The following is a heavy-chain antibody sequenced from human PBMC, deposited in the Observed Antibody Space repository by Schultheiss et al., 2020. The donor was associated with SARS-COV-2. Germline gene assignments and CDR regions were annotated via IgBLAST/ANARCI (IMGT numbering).Heavy chain of an antibody. CDR2: ISYDGSNK. Sequence: GESLKISCAASGFTFSNYWMSWVRQAPGKGLEWVAVISYDGSNKYYADSVKGRFTISRDNSKNTLYLQMNSLRAEDTAVYYCAREERYCSGGSCYDYYYYYYGRDVWGQGTTVTVSS. D-gene: IGHD2-15*01. CDR3: AREERYCSGGSCYDYYYYYYGRDV. CDR1: GFTFSNYW. J-gene: IGHJ6*02. V-gene: IGHV3-30-3*01.